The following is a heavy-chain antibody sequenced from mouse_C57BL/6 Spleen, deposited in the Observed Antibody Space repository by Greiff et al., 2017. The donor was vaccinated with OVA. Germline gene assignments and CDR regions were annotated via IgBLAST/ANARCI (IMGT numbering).Heavy chain of an antibody. Sequence: QVQLQQPGAELVRPGSSVKLSCKASGYTFTSYWMHWVKQRPIQGLEWIGNIDPSDSETHSNQKFKDKATLTVDKSSSTAYMQLSSLTSEDSAVYYCARQILGFITYFDYWCQGTTLTVSS. CDR1: GYTFTSYW. V-gene: IGHV1-52*01. J-gene: IGHJ2*01. CDR2: IDPSDSET. CDR3: ARQILGFITYFDY. D-gene: IGHD1-1*01.